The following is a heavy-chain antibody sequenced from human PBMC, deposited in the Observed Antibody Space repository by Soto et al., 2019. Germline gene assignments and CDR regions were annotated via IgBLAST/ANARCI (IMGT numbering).Heavy chain of an antibody. CDR3: ARGPGGFGDFSLDY. Sequence: QVQLQESGPGLVKPSETLSLSCGVSGGSISQYYWSWIRQPAGKGLEWIGRIYSGGSTNYNPSPESRVTMSFDTSKNQFSLKLSSVTAADTAVYYCARGPGGFGDFSLDYWGQGTLVTVSS. CDR2: IYSGGST. CDR1: GGSISQYY. D-gene: IGHD3-10*01. V-gene: IGHV4-4*07. J-gene: IGHJ4*02.